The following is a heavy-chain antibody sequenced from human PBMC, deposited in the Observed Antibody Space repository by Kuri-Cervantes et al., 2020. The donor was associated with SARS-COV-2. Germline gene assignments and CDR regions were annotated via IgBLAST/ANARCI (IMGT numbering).Heavy chain of an antibody. D-gene: IGHD2-8*01. CDR1: GFTFRSYW. V-gene: IGHV3-7*01. CDR2: IKQDGSEK. CDR3: ARDGRQEWADY. J-gene: IGHJ4*02. Sequence: GESLKISCEAAGFTFRSYWMIWVRQAPGKGLEWVANIKQDGSEKYYVDSVKGRFTISRDNAKNSLYLQMNSLRAEDTAVYHCARDGRQEWADYLGQGTLVTVSS.